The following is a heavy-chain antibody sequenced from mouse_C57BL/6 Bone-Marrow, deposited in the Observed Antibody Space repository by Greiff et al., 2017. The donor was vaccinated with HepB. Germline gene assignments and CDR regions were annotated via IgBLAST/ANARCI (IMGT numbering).Heavy chain of an antibody. Sequence: VKLQESGAELARPGASVKLSCKASGYTFTSYGISWVKQRTGQGLEWIGEIYPRSGNTYYNEKFKGKATLTADKSSSTAYMELRSLTSEDSAVYFCARRGYPGYFDVWGTGTTVTVSS. J-gene: IGHJ1*03. CDR3: ARRGYPGYFDV. V-gene: IGHV1-81*01. CDR1: GYTFTSYG. CDR2: IYPRSGNT. D-gene: IGHD3-1*01.